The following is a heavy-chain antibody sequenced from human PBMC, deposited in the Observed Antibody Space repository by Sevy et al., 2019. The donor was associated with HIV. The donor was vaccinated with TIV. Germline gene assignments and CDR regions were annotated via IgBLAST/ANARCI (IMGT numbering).Heavy chain of an antibody. CDR2: IRNDPDGGTT. J-gene: IGHJ6*02. D-gene: IGHD5-12*01. CDR1: GFTFRNAW. V-gene: IGHV3-15*01. CDR3: STDIVVQSGYSYDFSTFNPDLPHNSGADV. Sequence: GESLKISCTASGFTFRNAWMTWVRQVPGKGLEWVGRIRNDPDGGTTDYAAPVRGRFTISRDDSKNTLYLQMNSVETEDTAVYYCSTDIVVQSGYSYDFSTFNPDLPHNSGADVWGQGTTVTVSS.